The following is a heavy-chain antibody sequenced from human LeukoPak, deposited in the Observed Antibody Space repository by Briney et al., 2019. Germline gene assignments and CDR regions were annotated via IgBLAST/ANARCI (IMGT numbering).Heavy chain of an antibody. D-gene: IGHD6-13*01. J-gene: IGHJ4*02. V-gene: IGHV3-30*19. CDR2: ISYDGSNE. Sequence: GGSLRLSCAASGFTFSSYGMHWVRQAPGKGLEWVAVISYDGSNEFYADSLKGRFTISRDNSNNTLYLQMNSLRAEDTAVYYCARDYSGGPIAADLNYWGQGTLVTVSS. CDR3: ARDYSGGPIAADLNY. CDR1: GFTFSSYG.